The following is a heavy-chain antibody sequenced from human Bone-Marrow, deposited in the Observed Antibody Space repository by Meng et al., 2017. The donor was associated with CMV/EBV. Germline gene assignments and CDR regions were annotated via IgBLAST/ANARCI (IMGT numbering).Heavy chain of an antibody. Sequence: GESLKISCAASGFTFSSYAMSWVRQAPGKGLEWVSAISGSGGSTYYADSVKGRFTISRGNSKNTLYLQMNSLRAEDTAVYYCAKNMGTIFGVVSYYYYGMDVWGQGTTVTVSS. D-gene: IGHD3-3*01. J-gene: IGHJ6*02. CDR1: GFTFSSYA. CDR3: AKNMGTIFGVVSYYYYGMDV. CDR2: ISGSGGST. V-gene: IGHV3-23*01.